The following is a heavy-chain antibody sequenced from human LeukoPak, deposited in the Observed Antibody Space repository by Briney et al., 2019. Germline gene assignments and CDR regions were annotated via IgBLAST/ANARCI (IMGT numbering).Heavy chain of an antibody. CDR3: ARDLVMPNTPGDDFDY. J-gene: IGHJ4*02. Sequence: PGGSLRLSCAASGFNFRGYWMHWVRQAPGKGPVWVSRINQEGAYASYADSVRGRFTVSRDNAQNALYLQMNSLTAEDTALYYCARDLVMPNTPGDDFDYWGQGALVTVSS. CDR1: GFNFRGYW. CDR2: INQEGAYA. D-gene: IGHD2/OR15-2a*01. V-gene: IGHV3-74*01.